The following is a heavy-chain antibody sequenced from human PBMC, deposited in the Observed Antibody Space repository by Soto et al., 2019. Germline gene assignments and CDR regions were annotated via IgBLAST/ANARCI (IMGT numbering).Heavy chain of an antibody. CDR3: ARWGSGSYYDY. CDR1: GFTFSSYA. J-gene: IGHJ4*02. V-gene: IGHV3-23*01. CDR2: ISGSGGST. D-gene: IGHD1-26*01. Sequence: EVQLLESGGGLVQPGGSLRLSCAASGFTFSSYAMRWVRQAPGKGLEWVSAISGSGGSTYYADSVKGRFTISRDNSKNKMYRQMNGLRAEYTGVYYCARWGSGSYYDYWGQGTLVNVSS.